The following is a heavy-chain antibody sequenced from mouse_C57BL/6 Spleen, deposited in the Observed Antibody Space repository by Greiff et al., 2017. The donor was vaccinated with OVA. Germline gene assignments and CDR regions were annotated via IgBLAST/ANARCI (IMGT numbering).Heavy chain of an antibody. Sequence: QVQLQQSGPELVKPGASVKISCKASGYAFSSSWMNWVKQRPGQGLEWIGRIYPGDGDTNYNGKFKGKATLTADKSSSTAYMQLSSLTSEDSAVYFCAKGDSSWFAYWGQGTLVTVSA. J-gene: IGHJ3*01. CDR2: IYPGDGDT. CDR3: AKGDSSWFAY. V-gene: IGHV1-82*01. CDR1: GYAFSSSW.